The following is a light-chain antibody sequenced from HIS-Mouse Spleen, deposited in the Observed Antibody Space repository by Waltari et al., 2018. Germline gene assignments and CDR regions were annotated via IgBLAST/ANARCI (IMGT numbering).Light chain of an antibody. CDR1: QSVSSN. CDR3: QQYNNWPWT. V-gene: IGKV3-15*01. J-gene: IGKJ1*01. CDR2: GAS. Sequence: EIVMTQSPATLSVSPGERATLSCRASQSVSSNLAWYQQQPGQAPRFLILGASTRATGIPARFSGSGSVTEFTLTISSMQSEDFAVYYCQQYNNWPWTFGQGTKVEIK.